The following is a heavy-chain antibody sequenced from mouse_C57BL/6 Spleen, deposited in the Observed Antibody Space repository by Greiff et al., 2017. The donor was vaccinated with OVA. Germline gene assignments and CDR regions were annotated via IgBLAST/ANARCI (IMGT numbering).Heavy chain of an antibody. CDR2: IYPGDGDT. J-gene: IGHJ1*03. CDR3: ARRIYYGSSYLDV. V-gene: IGHV1-80*01. D-gene: IGHD1-1*01. Sequence: VQLQPSGAELVKPGASVKISCKASGYAFSSYWMNWVKQRPGKGLEWIGQIYPGDGDTNYNGKVKGKAKLTADKSSSTAYMQLSSLTSEDSAVYFCARRIYYGSSYLDVWGTGTTVTVSS. CDR1: GYAFSSYW.